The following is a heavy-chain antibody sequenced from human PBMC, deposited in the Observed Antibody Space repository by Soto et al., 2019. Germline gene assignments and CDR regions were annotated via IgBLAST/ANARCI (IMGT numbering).Heavy chain of an antibody. CDR2: IHETGST. CDR1: GGSMSRYY. Sequence: QVQLQEPGPGLVKPSETLSLTCSFSGGSMSRYYWTWIRQPPGKGLEWIGNIHETGSTNYNASLKSRVTISIDTSKSAFSLHLTSVTAADTAVYYCARDVRPTGLAYFDLWGRGTLVTVSS. CDR3: ARDVRPTGLAYFDL. J-gene: IGHJ2*01. D-gene: IGHD1-1*01. V-gene: IGHV4-59*01.